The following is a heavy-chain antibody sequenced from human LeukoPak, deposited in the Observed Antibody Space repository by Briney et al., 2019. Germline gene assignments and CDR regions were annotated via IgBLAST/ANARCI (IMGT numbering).Heavy chain of an antibody. CDR3: ARRPHDSSGYPFDY. Sequence: SETLSLTCTVYGGSFSGYYWSWIRQPPGKGLEWFGEINHSGSSNNNPSLKSRVTTSVDTSKNQFSLKLSSVTAADTAVYYCARRPHDSSGYPFDYWGQGTLVTVSS. D-gene: IGHD3-22*01. CDR1: GGSFSGYY. J-gene: IGHJ4*02. V-gene: IGHV4-34*01. CDR2: INHSGSS.